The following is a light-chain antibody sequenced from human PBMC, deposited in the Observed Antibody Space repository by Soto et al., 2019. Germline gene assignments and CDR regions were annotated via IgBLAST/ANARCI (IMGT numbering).Light chain of an antibody. V-gene: IGKV1-39*01. CDR3: QQSFSSPYT. CDR2: VAS. Sequence: DIQMTQSPSSLSASVGDRVTNTCRASQSIRNYVNWYQQKPGKAPKFLIYVASTLQIGVPSRFSGSGSGTDFTLTITSLQPEDFATYYCQQSFSSPYTFGPGTKLEIK. J-gene: IGKJ2*01. CDR1: QSIRNY.